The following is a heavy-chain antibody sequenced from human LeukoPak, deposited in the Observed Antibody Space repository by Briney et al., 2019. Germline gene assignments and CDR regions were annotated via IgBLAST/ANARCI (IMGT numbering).Heavy chain of an antibody. J-gene: IGHJ4*02. D-gene: IGHD1-26*01. CDR1: GFTFDDYA. V-gene: IGHV3-9*01. CDR3: AKDVPKWELLQYYFDY. Sequence: TGGSLRLSCAASGFTFDDYAMPWVRQAPGKGLEWVSGISWNSGSIGYADSVKGRFTISRDNSKNTLYLQMNSLRAEDTAVCYCAKDVPKWELLQYYFDYWGQGTLVTVSS. CDR2: ISWNSGSI.